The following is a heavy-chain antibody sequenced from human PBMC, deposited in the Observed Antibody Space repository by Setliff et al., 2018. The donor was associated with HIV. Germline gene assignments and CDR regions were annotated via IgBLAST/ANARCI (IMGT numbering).Heavy chain of an antibody. Sequence: SETLSLTCAVSGGSISSDNWWTWVRQPPGKGLEWIGEIYHSEYTNYNASLKSRVSMSVDKPKNQFSLKLTSVTAADTAVYYCARGHCSGTNCYGVDYYGMDVWGQGTTVTVSS. D-gene: IGHD2-2*01. CDR2: IYHSEYT. V-gene: IGHV4-4*02. CDR3: ARGHCSGTNCYGVDYYGMDV. J-gene: IGHJ6*02. CDR1: GGSISSDNW.